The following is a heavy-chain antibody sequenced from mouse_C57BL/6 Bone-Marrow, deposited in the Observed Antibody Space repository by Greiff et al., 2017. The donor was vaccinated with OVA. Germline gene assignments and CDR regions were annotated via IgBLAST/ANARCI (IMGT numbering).Heavy chain of an antibody. CDR1: GFSLTSYA. CDR2: IWTGGGT. J-gene: IGHJ3*01. D-gene: IGHD2-1*01. Sequence: VKLMESGPGLVAPSQSLSITCTVSGFSLTSYAISWVRHPPGKGLEWLGVIWTGGGTNYNSALKSRLSISKDNSKSQVFLKMNILQTDDTARYYCARNDGNRFAYWGQGTLVTVSA. CDR3: ARNDGNRFAY. V-gene: IGHV2-9-1*01.